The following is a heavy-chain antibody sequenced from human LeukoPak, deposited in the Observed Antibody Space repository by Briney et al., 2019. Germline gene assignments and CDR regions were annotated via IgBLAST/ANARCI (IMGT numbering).Heavy chain of an antibody. CDR3: VTLPTGDY. CDR1: GFTVSRNH. CDR2: IYSGGST. V-gene: IGHV3-53*01. J-gene: IGHJ4*02. D-gene: IGHD2-15*01. Sequence: PEGSLRLSCAAFGFTVSRNHMTWVRQAPGKGLEWVSIIYSGGSTYYADSVRGRFTISRDSSQNTLYLQMNGLRVEDTAVYYCVTLPTGDYWGQGTLVTVSS.